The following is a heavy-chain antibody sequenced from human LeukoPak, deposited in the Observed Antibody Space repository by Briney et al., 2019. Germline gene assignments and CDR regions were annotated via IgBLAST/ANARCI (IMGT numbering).Heavy chain of an antibody. D-gene: IGHD6-13*01. Sequence: SETLSLTCTVSGGSISSSCYYWGWIRQPPGKGLEWKGSIYYSGSTYYNPSLESRVTISVDTSKNQFSLKLSSVTAADTAVYYCARGGGAAAGIRTYYYYYMDVWGKGTTVTVSS. V-gene: IGHV4-39*07. CDR2: IYYSGST. CDR3: ARGGGAAAGIRTYYYYYMDV. J-gene: IGHJ6*03. CDR1: GGSISSSCYY.